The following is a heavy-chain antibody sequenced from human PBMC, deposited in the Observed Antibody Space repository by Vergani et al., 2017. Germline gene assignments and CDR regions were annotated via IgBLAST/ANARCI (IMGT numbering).Heavy chain of an antibody. D-gene: IGHD3-10*01. Sequence: QVQLVQSWAEVKKPGASVKVSCKAPGYTFTGSYIHWVRQAPRQGLEWMGWINPNSEGTNYAQKFQGRVTMTRDTSISTAYMELSRLRSDDTAVYYCARASLWFGESIDAFDIWGQGTMVTVSS. V-gene: IGHV1-2*02. CDR1: GYTFTGSY. J-gene: IGHJ3*02. CDR2: INPNSEGT. CDR3: ARASLWFGESIDAFDI.